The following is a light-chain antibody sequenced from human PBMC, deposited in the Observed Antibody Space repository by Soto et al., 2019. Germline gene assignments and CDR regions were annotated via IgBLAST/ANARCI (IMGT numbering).Light chain of an antibody. V-gene: IGKV3D-15*01. J-gene: IGKJ1*01. CDR3: HQYNNWPQT. Sequence: IVLTQSPATLSVSPGERATLSCRASQSVSSNLAWHQQRPGQAPRLLIYGASTRATGVPDRFSGGGSGTEFTLTISSLQSEDFAVYYCHQYNNWPQTFGQGTKVDIK. CDR1: QSVSSN. CDR2: GAS.